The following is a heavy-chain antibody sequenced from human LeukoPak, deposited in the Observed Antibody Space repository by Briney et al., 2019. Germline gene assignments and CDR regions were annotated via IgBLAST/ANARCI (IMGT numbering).Heavy chain of an antibody. CDR1: GHTFGDHY. Sequence: ASVKVSCKASGHTFGDHYMHWVRQAARQRLEWMGWINPNSGGTKYAQRFQGRVTMTRDTSISTAYMELRRLRSDDTAVYYCARVLLRTGIPEGFDPWGQGTLVTVSS. CDR3: ARVLLRTGIPEGFDP. V-gene: IGHV1-2*02. CDR2: INPNSGGT. D-gene: IGHD1-14*01. J-gene: IGHJ5*02.